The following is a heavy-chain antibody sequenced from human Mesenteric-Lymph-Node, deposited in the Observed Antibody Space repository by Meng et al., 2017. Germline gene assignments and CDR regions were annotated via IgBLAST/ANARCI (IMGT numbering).Heavy chain of an antibody. J-gene: IGHJ4*02. V-gene: IGHV4-4*02. Sequence: QLQLLASGRGVVKPSGTLSITCAVSGGSISSAVWWSWVRQPTGKGLEWIGEINHSGSTNYNPSLKSRVTISVDTSKTQFSLILNSVTAADTGVYYCARSFAVTMFDYWGQGTLVTVSS. CDR2: INHSGST. D-gene: IGHD2-21*02. CDR1: GGSISSAVW. CDR3: ARSFAVTMFDY.